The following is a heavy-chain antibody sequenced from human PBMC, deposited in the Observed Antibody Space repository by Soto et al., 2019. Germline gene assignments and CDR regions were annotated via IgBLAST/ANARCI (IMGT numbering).Heavy chain of an antibody. CDR3: ARYQAYTMIDF. J-gene: IGHJ4*02. D-gene: IGHD3-22*01. CDR2: VHYSGST. Sequence: PSETLSLTCTVSGGSISSYYWSWIRQPPGQGLEWIGYVHYSGSTNYNPSLKSRVTISVDMSKNQFSLILSSVTAADTAVYYCARYQAYTMIDFWGLGTLVTVSS. CDR1: GGSISSYY. V-gene: IGHV4-59*08.